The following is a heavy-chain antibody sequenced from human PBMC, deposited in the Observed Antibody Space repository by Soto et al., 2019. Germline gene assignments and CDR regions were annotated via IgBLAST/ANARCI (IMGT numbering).Heavy chain of an antibody. CDR2: ISGSGGST. CDR1: GFTFSSYA. J-gene: IGHJ4*02. V-gene: IGHV3-23*01. CDR3: SKPSLVTIYNGYSSSWIYFDY. Sequence: GGSLRLSCAASGFTFSSYAMSWVRQAPGKGLEWVSAISGSGGSTYYADSVKGRFTISRDNSKNTLDLPMNSLRAEDTAVYYCSKPSLVTIYNGYSSSWIYFDYWGQGTLVTVSS. D-gene: IGHD6-13*01.